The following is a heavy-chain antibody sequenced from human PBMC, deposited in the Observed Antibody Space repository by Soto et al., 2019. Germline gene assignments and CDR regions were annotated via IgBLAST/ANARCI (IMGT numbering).Heavy chain of an antibody. J-gene: IGHJ3*02. V-gene: IGHV3-21*01. D-gene: IGHD2-2*01. CDR2: ISSSSSYI. CDR1: GFTFSSYS. CDR3: ASVPAAAKGDAFDI. Sequence: EVQLVESGGGLVKPGGSLRLSCAASGFTFSSYSMNWVRQAPGKGLEWVSSISSSSSYIYYADSVKGRFTISRDNAKNSLYLQMNSLRAEDTAVYYCASVPAAAKGDAFDIWGQGTMVTVSS.